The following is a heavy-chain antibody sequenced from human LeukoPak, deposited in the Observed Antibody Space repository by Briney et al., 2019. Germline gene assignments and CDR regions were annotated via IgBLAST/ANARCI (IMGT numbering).Heavy chain of an antibody. V-gene: IGHV3-23*01. Sequence: GGSLRLSCAASGFTFTNYAMNWVRQAPGKGLEWVSGISGSGGSTYYADSVKGRFTISRDNSKNTLYLQMNSLRAEDTAVYYCARDSQTHYYDSSGYYYWGQGTLVTVSS. CDR2: ISGSGGST. CDR1: GFTFTNYA. J-gene: IGHJ4*02. D-gene: IGHD3-22*01. CDR3: ARDSQTHYYDSSGYYY.